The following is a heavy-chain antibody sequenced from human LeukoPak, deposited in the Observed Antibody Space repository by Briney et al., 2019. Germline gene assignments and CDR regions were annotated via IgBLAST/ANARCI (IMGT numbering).Heavy chain of an antibody. CDR2: ISSSGGTI. D-gene: IGHD5-24*01. CDR3: ARGDGYNFFDY. J-gene: IGHJ4*02. V-gene: IGHV3-48*01. Sequence: AGGSLRLSCAASGFTFSRYSMNWVRQAPGKGLEWVSYISSSGGTIYYADSVKGRFTISRDNAENSLYLQMNSLRAEDTAVYYCARGDGYNFFDYWGQGTLVTVSS. CDR1: GFTFSRYS.